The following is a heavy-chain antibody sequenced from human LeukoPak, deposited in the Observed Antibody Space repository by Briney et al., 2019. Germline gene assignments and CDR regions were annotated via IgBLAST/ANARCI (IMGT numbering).Heavy chain of an antibody. V-gene: IGHV3-30*01. CDR3: ARDLSRITIFGVVTSKGFDY. J-gene: IGHJ4*02. Sequence: GGSLRLSCTASGFTFSSYAMHWVRQAPGKGLEWVAVISYDGSNKYYADSVKGRFTISRDNSKNTLYLQMNSLRAEDTAAYYCARDLSRITIFGVVTSKGFDYWGQGTLVTVSS. CDR1: GFTFSSYA. CDR2: ISYDGSNK. D-gene: IGHD3-3*01.